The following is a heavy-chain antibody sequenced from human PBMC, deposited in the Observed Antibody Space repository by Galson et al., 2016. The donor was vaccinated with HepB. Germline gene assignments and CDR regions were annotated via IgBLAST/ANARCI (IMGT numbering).Heavy chain of an antibody. Sequence: SLRLSCAASGFTFSRNALHWVRQAPGKGLEWVAVISFDGNNKYYADSVKGRFTISRDNSKNTLYLQMDSLRFEDTAVYYCARGGGYCSRTTCYDEGDLWGQGTLVIVSS. CDR3: ARGGGYCSRTTCYDEGDL. CDR1: GFTFSRNA. V-gene: IGHV3-30-3*01. CDR2: ISFDGNNK. D-gene: IGHD2-2*01. J-gene: IGHJ5*02.